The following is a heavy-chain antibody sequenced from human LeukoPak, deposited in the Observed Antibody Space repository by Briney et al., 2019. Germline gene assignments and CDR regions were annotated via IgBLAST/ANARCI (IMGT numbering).Heavy chain of an antibody. CDR1: GGSISTSNYY. CDR3: ARHKDYYYSYMDV. J-gene: IGHJ6*03. CDR2: IYYSGST. V-gene: IGHV4-39*01. Sequence: PSETLSLTCTVFGGSISTSNYYWGWIRQPPGKGLEWIGTIYYSGSTYYNPSLTSRVTISVDTSKNQFSLKLSSVTAADTAVYYCARHKDYYYSYMDVWGKGTTVTISS.